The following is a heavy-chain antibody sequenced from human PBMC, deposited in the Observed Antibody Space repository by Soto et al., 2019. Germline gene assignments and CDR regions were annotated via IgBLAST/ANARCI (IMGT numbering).Heavy chain of an antibody. CDR1: GGSISSAGYY. Sequence: QVQLQESGPGLVKPSQTLSLICTVSGGSISSAGYYWSWIRQHPGKGMEWIGYIYYSGSTYYNPSLKSRVTISLDTSKNQFSLKLSSVTAADTAVYFCAREPVDKATYYYGEDVWGQGTTVTVS. J-gene: IGHJ6*02. D-gene: IGHD5-18*01. V-gene: IGHV4-31*03. CDR2: IYYSGST. CDR3: AREPVDKATYYYGEDV.